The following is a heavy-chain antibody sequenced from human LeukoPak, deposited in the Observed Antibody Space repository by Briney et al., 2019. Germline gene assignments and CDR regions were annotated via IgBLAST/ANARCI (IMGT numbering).Heavy chain of an antibody. CDR2: SNPNSGGT. J-gene: IGHJ3*02. CDR1: GYTFTGYY. V-gene: IGHV1-2*06. Sequence: ASVKVSCKASGYTFTGYYMHWVRQAPGQGLEWMGRSNPNSGGTNYAQKLQGRVTMTTDTSTSTAYMELRSLRSDDTAVYYCARDSSGYPDAFDIWGQGTMVTVSS. CDR3: ARDSSGYPDAFDI. D-gene: IGHD3-22*01.